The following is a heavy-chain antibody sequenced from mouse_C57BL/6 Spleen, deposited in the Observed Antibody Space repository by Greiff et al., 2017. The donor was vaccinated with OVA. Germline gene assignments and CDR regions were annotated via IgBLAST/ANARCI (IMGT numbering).Heavy chain of an antibody. CDR3: ARPYYYGSSYYYAMDY. J-gene: IGHJ4*01. V-gene: IGHV7-3*01. D-gene: IGHD1-1*01. CDR1: GFTFTAYY. CDR2: IRNTANGFTT. Sequence: DVKLQESGGGLVQPGGSLSLSCAASGFTFTAYYMSWVRQPPGKALEWLGFIRNTANGFTTEYSASVRGRFTISRANFQSILYLQMNALRAEDSATYYCARPYYYGSSYYYAMDYWGQGTSVTVSS.